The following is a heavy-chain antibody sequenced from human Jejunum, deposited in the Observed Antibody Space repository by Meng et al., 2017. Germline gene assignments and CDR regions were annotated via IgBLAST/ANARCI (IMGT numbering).Heavy chain of an antibody. CDR1: GFTFSSNC. V-gene: IGHV3-21*01. J-gene: IGHJ4*02. Sequence: GESLKISCAASGFTFSSNCINWVRQAPGRGLEWVSSISGSGTYIYYADSVKGRFTISRDNAKNSLYLQMNSLRAEDTAVYYCASRGDCSGGRCPFDYWGQGTLVTVS. D-gene: IGHD2-15*01. CDR3: ASRGDCSGGRCPFDY. CDR2: ISGSGTYI.